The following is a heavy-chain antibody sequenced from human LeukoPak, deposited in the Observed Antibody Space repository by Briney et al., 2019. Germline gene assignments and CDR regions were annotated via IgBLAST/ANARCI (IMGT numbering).Heavy chain of an antibody. J-gene: IGHJ4*02. Sequence: PGGFLRLSCAASGFTFSSFEMNWVRQAPGKGLEWISYITSSSDTIYYAESVRGRFTISRDNAKNSLYLQMNSLRAEDTAVYYCTRDGCTSTNCQWFDCWGQGTLVTVSS. CDR3: TRDGCTSTNCQWFDC. D-gene: IGHD2-2*01. V-gene: IGHV3-48*03. CDR1: GFTFSSFE. CDR2: ITSSSDTI.